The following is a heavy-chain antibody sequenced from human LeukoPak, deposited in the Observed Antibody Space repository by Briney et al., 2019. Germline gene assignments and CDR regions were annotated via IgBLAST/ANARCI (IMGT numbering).Heavy chain of an antibody. J-gene: IGHJ6*03. CDR3: ARGLLSRYYYMDV. Sequence: PSGTLSLTCAVYGGSFSGYYWNWIRQSPGKGLEWIGEINHSGRINYNPSLKSRVTISVDTSKNQFSPNLSSVTAADTAVYFCARGLLSRYYYMDVWGKGTTVTVPS. V-gene: IGHV4-34*01. CDR2: INHSGRI. CDR1: GGSFSGYY.